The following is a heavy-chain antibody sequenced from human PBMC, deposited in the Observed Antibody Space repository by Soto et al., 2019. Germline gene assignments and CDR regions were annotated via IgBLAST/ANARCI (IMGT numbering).Heavy chain of an antibody. V-gene: IGHV4-30-2*01. CDR1: GGSISSGGYS. Sequence: SETLSLTCAVSGGSISSGGYSWSWIRQPPGKGLEWIGYMYHSGSTYYNPSLKSRVTISVDRPKNQFSLRLSSVTAADTAVYYCASTGSVPLGDIVVVPALGAFDIWGQGTMVTVSS. CDR2: MYHSGST. J-gene: IGHJ3*02. D-gene: IGHD2-2*01. CDR3: ASTGSVPLGDIVVVPALGAFDI.